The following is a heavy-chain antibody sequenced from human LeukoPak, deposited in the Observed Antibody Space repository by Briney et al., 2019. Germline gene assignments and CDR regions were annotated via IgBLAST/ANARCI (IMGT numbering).Heavy chain of an antibody. V-gene: IGHV3-7*01. J-gene: IGHJ4*02. CDR2: INQDGSET. CDR3: TKALDF. CDR1: GFTFSGSW. Sequence: GGSLRLSCAASGFTFSGSWMDWVRQAPGKGLEWVANINQDGSETYYVDSAKGRFTISRDNAKNSLYLQMDSLRVEDTAMYYCTKALDFWGQGTLATVSS.